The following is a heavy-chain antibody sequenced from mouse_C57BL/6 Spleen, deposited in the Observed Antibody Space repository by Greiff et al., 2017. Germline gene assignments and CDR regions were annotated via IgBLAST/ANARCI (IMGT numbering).Heavy chain of an antibody. V-gene: IGHV1-50*01. CDR2: IDPSDSYT. Sequence: VQLQQPGAELVKPGASVKLSCKASGYTFTSYWMQWVKQRPGQGLEWIGEIDPSDSYTNYNQKFKGKATLTVDTSSSTAYMQLSSLTSEDSAVYYCARRHYYGSSPNYFDYWGQGTTLTVSS. J-gene: IGHJ2*01. CDR1: GYTFTSYW. D-gene: IGHD1-1*01. CDR3: ARRHYYGSSPNYFDY.